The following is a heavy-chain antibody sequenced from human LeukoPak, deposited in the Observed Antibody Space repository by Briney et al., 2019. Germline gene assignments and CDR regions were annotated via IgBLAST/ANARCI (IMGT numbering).Heavy chain of an antibody. CDR3: ARDYEGYGDYDADPRSYYYYYMDV. CDR2: IYTSGST. CDR1: GGSISSYY. Sequence: SETLSLTCTVSGGSISSYYWSWIRQPAGKGLEWIGRIYTSGSTNYNPSLKSRVTMSVDTSKNQFSLKLSSVTAADTAVYYCARDYEGYGDYDADPRSYYYYYMDVWGKGTTVTISS. V-gene: IGHV4-4*07. D-gene: IGHD4-17*01. J-gene: IGHJ6*03.